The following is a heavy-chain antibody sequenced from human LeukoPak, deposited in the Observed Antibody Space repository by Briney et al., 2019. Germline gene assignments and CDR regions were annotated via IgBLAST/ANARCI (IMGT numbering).Heavy chain of an antibody. Sequence: GGSLRLSCAASEFTFSHYSMNWVRQAPGKGLEWVSSISSSSSYIYYANSAKGRFTISRDNAKNSLYLQMNSLRAEDTAVYYCARASCSSSSCSAYYFDYWGQGTLVTVSS. D-gene: IGHD2-2*01. CDR1: EFTFSHYS. J-gene: IGHJ4*02. CDR2: ISSSSSYI. CDR3: ARASCSSSSCSAYYFDY. V-gene: IGHV3-21*01.